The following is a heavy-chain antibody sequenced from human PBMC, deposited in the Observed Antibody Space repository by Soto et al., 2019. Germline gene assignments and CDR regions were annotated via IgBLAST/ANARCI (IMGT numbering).Heavy chain of an antibody. Sequence: SVKVSCKASGGTFSSYTISWVRQAPGQGLEWMGRIIPILGIANYAQKFQGRVTITADKSTSTAYMELSSLRSEDTAVYYCARDSEWHYSLDYWGQGTLVTVYS. V-gene: IGHV1-69*04. J-gene: IGHJ4*02. CDR2: IIPILGIA. CDR1: GGTFSSYT. D-gene: IGHD4-4*01. CDR3: ARDSEWHYSLDY.